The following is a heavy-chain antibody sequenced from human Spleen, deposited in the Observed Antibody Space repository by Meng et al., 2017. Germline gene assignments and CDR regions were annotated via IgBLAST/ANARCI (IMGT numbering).Heavy chain of an antibody. CDR1: GYTFTGYY. CDR2: INPNNGDT. CDR3: ARGGYSYGTLDY. D-gene: IGHD5-18*01. Sequence: ASVKVSCKASGYTFTGYYIYWVRQAPGQGLEWVGRINPNNGDTNYAQKFQGRVTVSRDTSISTAYMELRSLRSDDTAVYYCARGGYSYGTLDYWGQGTLVTVSS. J-gene: IGHJ4*02. V-gene: IGHV1-2*06.